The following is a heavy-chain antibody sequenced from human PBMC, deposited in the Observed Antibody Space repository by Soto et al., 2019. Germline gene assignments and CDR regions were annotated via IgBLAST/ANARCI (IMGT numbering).Heavy chain of an antibody. D-gene: IGHD6-19*01. CDR1: GFTFSSYS. V-gene: IGHV3-48*01. Sequence: GGSLRLSCAASGFTFSSYSMNWVRQAPGKGLEWVSYISSSSSTIYYADSVKGRFTISRDNAKNSLYLQMNSLRAEDTAVYYCASGSSSGWPYFDYWGQGTLVTVSS. J-gene: IGHJ4*02. CDR3: ASGSSSGWPYFDY. CDR2: ISSSSSTI.